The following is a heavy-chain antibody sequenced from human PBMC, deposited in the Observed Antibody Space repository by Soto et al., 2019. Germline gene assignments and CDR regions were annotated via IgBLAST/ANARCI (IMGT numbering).Heavy chain of an antibody. CDR3: ARDLGYYDRGGYFDY. D-gene: IGHD3-22*01. J-gene: IGHJ4*02. CDR2: ISSSDTI. Sequence: GGSLRLSCAASGFTVSDYYMSWIRQAPGRGLEWGSYISSSDTIYYADSVKGRFTISRDNAKNSLYLQMNSLRAEDTAMYYCARDLGYYDRGGYFDYWGQGTLVTVS. CDR1: GFTVSDYY. V-gene: IGHV3-11*01.